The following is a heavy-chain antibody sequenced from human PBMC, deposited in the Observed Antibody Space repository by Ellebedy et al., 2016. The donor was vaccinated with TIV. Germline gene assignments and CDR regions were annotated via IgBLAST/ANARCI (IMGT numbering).Heavy chain of an antibody. V-gene: IGHV4-59*01. D-gene: IGHD6-19*01. J-gene: IGHJ4*02. CDR2: IYYSGST. CDR1: GGSISSYY. CDR3: ARGNGAVAGMDFDY. Sequence: MPSETLSLTCTVPGGSISSYYWSWIRQPPGKGLAWIGYIYYSGSTNYNPSLKSRVTISVDTSKNQFSLKLSSVTAADTAVYYCARGNGAVAGMDFDYWGQGTLVTVSS.